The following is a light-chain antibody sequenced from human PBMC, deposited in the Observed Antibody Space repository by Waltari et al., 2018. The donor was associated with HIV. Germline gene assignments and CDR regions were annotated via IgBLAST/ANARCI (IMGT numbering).Light chain of an antibody. Sequence: DIQMTQSPSSLSASVGDRVTLTCRASRDIVSSLAWYQQKPGKPPKLLVYGASKLQSGVPSRFSVSGSGTTYNLIIGCLQADDFATYFCQQYYNSPLSFGQGTKGEMK. CDR2: GAS. CDR3: QQYYNSPLS. J-gene: IGKJ2*03. V-gene: IGKV1-NL1*01. CDR1: RDIVSS.